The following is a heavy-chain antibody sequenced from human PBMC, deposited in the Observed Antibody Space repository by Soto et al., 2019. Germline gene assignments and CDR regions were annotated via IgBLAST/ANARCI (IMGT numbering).Heavy chain of an antibody. D-gene: IGHD6-19*01. J-gene: IGHJ4*02. V-gene: IGHV3-23*01. CDR3: GKERRGSGWSVCNF. CDR1: GFTFRDYA. Sequence: VQLLESGGGLVQPGGSLRLSCAASGFTFRDYAMNWVRLSPGKGLEWVSDISGNGDSARYADSVKGRFIISRDNSKNTLYLQMNSLRVDDTAVYYCGKERRGSGWSVCNFWGQGTLVTVSS. CDR2: ISGNGDSA.